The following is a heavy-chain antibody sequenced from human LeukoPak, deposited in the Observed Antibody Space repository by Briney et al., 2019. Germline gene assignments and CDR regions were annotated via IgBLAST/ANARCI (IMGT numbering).Heavy chain of an antibody. J-gene: IGHJ4*02. CDR3: ARSAIYDYVPDY. CDR1: GYTFTGYY. D-gene: IGHD3-16*01. Sequence: ASVTVSCTASGYTFTGYYMHWVRQAPGQGLEWMGWINPNSGGTNYAQKFQGRVTMTRDTSISTAHMELSRLRSDDTAVYYCARSAIYDYVPDYWGQGTLVTVSS. CDR2: INPNSGGT. V-gene: IGHV1-2*02.